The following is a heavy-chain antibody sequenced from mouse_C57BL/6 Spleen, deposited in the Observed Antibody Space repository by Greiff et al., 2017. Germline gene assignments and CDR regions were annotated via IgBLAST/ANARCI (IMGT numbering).Heavy chain of an antibody. V-gene: IGHV5-16*01. Sequence: EVMLVESEGGLVQPGSSMKLSCTASGFTFSDYYMAWVRPVPEKGLEWVANINYDGSSTYYLDSLKSRFIISRDNAKNILYLQMSSLKSEDTATYYCARFYYDYDWYFDVWGTGTTVTVSS. CDR2: INYDGSST. J-gene: IGHJ1*03. D-gene: IGHD2-4*01. CDR1: GFTFSDYY. CDR3: ARFYYDYDWYFDV.